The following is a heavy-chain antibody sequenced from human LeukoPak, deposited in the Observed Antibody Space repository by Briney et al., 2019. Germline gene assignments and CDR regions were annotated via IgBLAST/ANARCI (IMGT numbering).Heavy chain of an antibody. V-gene: IGHV4-34*01. CDR2: INHSGST. J-gene: IGHJ4*02. Sequence: SETLSLTCAVYGGSFSGYYWSWIRQPPGKGLEWIGEINHSGSTNYNPSLKSRVTISVDTSKNQFSLKLSSVTAADTAVYYCAGRGYSGRFDYWGQGILVTVSS. D-gene: IGHD5-12*01. CDR1: GGSFSGYY. CDR3: AGRGYSGRFDY.